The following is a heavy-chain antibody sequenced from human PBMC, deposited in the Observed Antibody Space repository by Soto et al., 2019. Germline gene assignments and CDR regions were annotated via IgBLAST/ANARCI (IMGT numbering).Heavy chain of an antibody. CDR1: GFTFSSYD. Sequence: PWRSLRLSCAASGFTFSSYDMHWVRQATGKGLEWVSAIGTAGDTYYPGSVKGRFTISRENAKNSLYLQMNSLRAGDTAVYYCARAIDYDILTGYPAPPDYWGQGTLVTVSS. D-gene: IGHD3-9*01. J-gene: IGHJ4*02. CDR2: IGTAGDT. CDR3: ARAIDYDILTGYPAPPDY. V-gene: IGHV3-13*04.